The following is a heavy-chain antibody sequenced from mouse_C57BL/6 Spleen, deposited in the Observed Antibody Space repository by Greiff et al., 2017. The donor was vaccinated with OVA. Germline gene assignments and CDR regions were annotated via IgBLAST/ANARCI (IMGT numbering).Heavy chain of an antibody. D-gene: IGHD2-4*01. CDR1: GYTFTSYG. V-gene: IGHV1-81*01. CDR2: IYPRSGNT. J-gene: IGHJ2*01. Sequence: VKLLESGAELARPGASVKLSCKASGYTFTSYGISWVKQRTGQGLEWIGEIYPRSGNTYYNEKFKGKATLTADKSSSTAYMELRSLTSEDSAVYFCARNRDYDYEASFDYWGQGTTLTVSS. CDR3: ARNRDYDYEASFDY.